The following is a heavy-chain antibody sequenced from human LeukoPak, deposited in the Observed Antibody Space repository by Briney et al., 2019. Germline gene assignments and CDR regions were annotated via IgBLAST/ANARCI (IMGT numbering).Heavy chain of an antibody. CDR1: GGSISSYY. D-gene: IGHD2-2*01. CDR3: ARDSTIVVVPAAMPGTAYYYYMDV. V-gene: IGHV4-4*07. CDR2: IYTSGST. Sequence: SETLSLTCTVSGGSISSYYWSWIRQPAGKGLEWIGRIYTSGSTNYNPSLKSRVTMSVDTSKNQFSLKLSSVTAADTAVYYCARDSTIVVVPAAMPGTAYYYYMDVWGKGTTVTVSS. J-gene: IGHJ6*03.